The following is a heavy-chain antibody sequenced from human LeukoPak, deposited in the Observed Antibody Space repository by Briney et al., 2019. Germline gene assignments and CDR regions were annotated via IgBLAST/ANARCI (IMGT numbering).Heavy chain of an antibody. J-gene: IGHJ5*02. D-gene: IGHD2-2*01. V-gene: IGHV1-69*13. Sequence: SVKVSCKASGGTFSSYAISWVRQAPGQGLEWMGGIIPIFGTANYAQKFQGRVTITADESTSTAYMELSSLRSEDTAVYYCARGSGYCSSTSCYWGWFDPWGQGTLVTVSS. CDR1: GGTFSSYA. CDR3: ARGSGYCSSTSCYWGWFDP. CDR2: IIPIFGTA.